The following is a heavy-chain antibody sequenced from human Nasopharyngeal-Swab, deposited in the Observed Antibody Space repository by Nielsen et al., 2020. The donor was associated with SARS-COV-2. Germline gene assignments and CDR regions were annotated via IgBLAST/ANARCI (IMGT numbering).Heavy chain of an antibody. Sequence: SVKVSCKASGYTFTGYYMHWVRQAPGQGLEWMGRIIPILGIANYAQKFQGRVTITADKSTSTAYMELSSLRSEDTAVYYCAVLGYCSGGSCRDAFDIWGQGTMVTVSS. V-gene: IGHV1-69*02. CDR3: AVLGYCSGGSCRDAFDI. CDR1: GYTFTGYY. CDR2: IIPILGIA. D-gene: IGHD2-15*01. J-gene: IGHJ3*02.